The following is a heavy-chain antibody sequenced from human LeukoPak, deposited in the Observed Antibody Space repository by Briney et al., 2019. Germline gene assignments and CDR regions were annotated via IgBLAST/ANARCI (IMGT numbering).Heavy chain of an antibody. CDR2: IYYRGST. V-gene: IGHV4-59*08. D-gene: IGHD2-2*01. J-gene: IGHJ3*02. Sequence: PSDTLSLTCTVSGDSISSYHWSWIRQPPGKGLEWIGYIYYRGSTNYNPSLKSRVTISVDTSKNEFSLKVRSVTAADTAVYYCAGSCSSTSCPHGDRDAFDIWGQGTMVTVSS. CDR1: GDSISSYH. CDR3: AGSCSSTSCPHGDRDAFDI.